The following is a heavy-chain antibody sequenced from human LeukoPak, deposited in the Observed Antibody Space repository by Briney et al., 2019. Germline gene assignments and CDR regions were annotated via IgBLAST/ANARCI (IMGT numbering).Heavy chain of an antibody. CDR3: ARAPPGAATGPADDY. CDR1: GYTFTSYY. V-gene: IGHV1-46*01. J-gene: IGHJ4*02. CDR2: INPSGGST. D-gene: IGHD6-13*01. Sequence: ASVKVSCKASGYTFTSYYMHWVRQAPGQGLEWMGIINPSGGSTSYAQKFQGRVTMTTDTSTSTAYMELRSLRSDDTAMFYCARAPPGAATGPADDYWGQGTLVTVSS.